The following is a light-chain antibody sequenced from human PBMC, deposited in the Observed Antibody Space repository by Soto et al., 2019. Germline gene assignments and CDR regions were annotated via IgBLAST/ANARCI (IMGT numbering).Light chain of an antibody. CDR3: QHYNSYLWT. J-gene: IGKJ1*01. CDR2: DAS. V-gene: IGKV1-5*01. CDR1: QSISSW. Sequence: DIQMTQSPSTLSASVGDRVTITCRASQSISSWLAWYQQKPGKAPKLLIYDASSLESGVPSRFSGSGSGTEFTLTISSLPPDDFATYYCQHYNSYLWTFGQGTKVEIK.